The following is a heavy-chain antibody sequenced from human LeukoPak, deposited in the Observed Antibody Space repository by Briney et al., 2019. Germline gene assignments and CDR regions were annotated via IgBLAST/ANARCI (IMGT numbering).Heavy chain of an antibody. J-gene: IGHJ4*02. CDR2: INPSGGST. CDR1: GYTFTSYY. Sequence: GASVKVSCKASGYTFTSYYMHWVRQAPGQGLEWMGIINPSGGSTSYAQKFQGRVTMTRDTSTSTVYMELSSLRSEDTAVYYCSSGLPAAPFDYWGQGTLVTVSS. CDR3: SSGLPAAPFDY. V-gene: IGHV1-46*01. D-gene: IGHD3-16*01.